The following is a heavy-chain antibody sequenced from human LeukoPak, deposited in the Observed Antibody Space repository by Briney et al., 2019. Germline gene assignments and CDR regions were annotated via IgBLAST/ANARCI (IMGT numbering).Heavy chain of an antibody. CDR1: GGSTSSSSYY. CDR2: IYYSGST. D-gene: IGHD1-26*01. J-gene: IGHJ4*02. V-gene: IGHV4-39*07. CDR3: ARGSQEGDY. Sequence: SEILSLTCTVSGGSTSSSSYYWGWIRQPPGKGLEWIGSIYYSGSTYYNPSLKSRVTISVDTSKNQFSLKLSSVTAADTAVYYCARGSQEGDYWGQGALVTVSS.